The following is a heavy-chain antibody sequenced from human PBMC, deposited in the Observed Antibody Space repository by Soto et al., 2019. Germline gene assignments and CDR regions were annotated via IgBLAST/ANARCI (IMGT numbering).Heavy chain of an antibody. J-gene: IGHJ3*02. Sequence: GGSLRLSCAASGFTFSSYAMHWVRQAPGKGLEWVAVISYDGSNKYYADSVKGQFTISRDNSKNTLYLQMNSLRAEDTAVYYCARGGGILEWLPIPPHAFDIWGQGTMVTVSS. V-gene: IGHV3-30-3*01. D-gene: IGHD3-3*01. CDR3: ARGGGILEWLPIPPHAFDI. CDR1: GFTFSSYA. CDR2: ISYDGSNK.